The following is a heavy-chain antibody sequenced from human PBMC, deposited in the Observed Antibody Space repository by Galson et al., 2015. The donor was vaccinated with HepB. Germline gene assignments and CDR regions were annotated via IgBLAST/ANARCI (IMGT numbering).Heavy chain of an antibody. CDR1: GFTFSSYG. D-gene: IGHD2-21*02. CDR2: ISYDGSNK. J-gene: IGHJ3*02. Sequence: SLRLSCAASGFTFSSYGMHWVRQAPGKGLEWVAVISYDGSNKYYADSVKGRFTISRDNSKNTLYLQMNSLRAEDTAVYYCAKDPRVVTAIPDAFDIWGQGTMVTVSS. CDR3: AKDPRVVTAIPDAFDI. V-gene: IGHV3-30*18.